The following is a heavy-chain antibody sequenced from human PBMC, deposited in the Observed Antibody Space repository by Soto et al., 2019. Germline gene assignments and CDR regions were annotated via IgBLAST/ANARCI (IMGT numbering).Heavy chain of an antibody. CDR1: GYSISSDYF. D-gene: IGHD2-15*01. J-gene: IGHJ4*02. CDR3: ARCRSLSIGGFDF. Sequence: SETLSLPCAVSGYSISSDYFWNWIRQPPGKGLEWIGSINHRGDTYYNPSLNSRVTVSVETSKSQFSLNLNSVTAADTAVYFCARCRSLSIGGFDFWGQGTPVTVSS. CDR2: INHRGDT. V-gene: IGHV4-38-2*01.